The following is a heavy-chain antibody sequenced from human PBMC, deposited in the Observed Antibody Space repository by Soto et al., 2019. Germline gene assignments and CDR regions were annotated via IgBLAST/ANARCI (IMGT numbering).Heavy chain of an antibody. J-gene: IGHJ1*01. CDR2: IHPSGDT. CDR1: GYKFTTYF. D-gene: IGHD2-15*01. V-gene: IGHV1-46*01. Sequence: QVQLVQSGAELKNPGASVKVACKASGYKFTTYFIHWVRQAPGQGLEWMGMIHPSGDTGYAQQFRGRVTLTIDTSTTTAYMELRNLTSEDTAVYFSVRGYCTTATCSGDFQFWGQGTLVTVSS. CDR3: VRGYCTTATCSGDFQF.